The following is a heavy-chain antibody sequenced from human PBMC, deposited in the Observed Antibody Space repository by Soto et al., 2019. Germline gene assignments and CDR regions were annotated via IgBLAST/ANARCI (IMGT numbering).Heavy chain of an antibody. D-gene: IGHD3-10*01. J-gene: IGHJ6*02. Sequence: ASVKVSCKASGGTFSSYAISWVRQAPGQGLEWMGGIIPIFGTANYAQKFQGRVTITADESPSTAYMELSSLRSEDPAVYYWSRGSYYIGAHYYYGMDVWGQGTTVTVSS. CDR1: GGTFSSYA. CDR2: IIPIFGTA. CDR3: SRGSYYIGAHYYYGMDV. V-gene: IGHV1-69*13.